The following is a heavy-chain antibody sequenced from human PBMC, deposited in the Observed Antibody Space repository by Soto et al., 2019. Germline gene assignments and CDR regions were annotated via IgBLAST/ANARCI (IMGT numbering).Heavy chain of an antibody. CDR1: GGTFSSYA. CDR2: IIPIFGTA. Sequence: QVQLVQSGAEVKRPGSSVKVSCKASGGTFSSYAISWVRQAPGQGLEWMGGIIPIFGTANYAQKLQGRVTITADEATSTAYMELSSLRSEDTAVYYCERDPGYGITIVRGVIITHLTLYNWFDPLGQGTLVTVSS. V-gene: IGHV1-69*01. CDR3: ERDPGYGITIVRGVIITHLTLYNWFDP. D-gene: IGHD3-10*01. J-gene: IGHJ5*02.